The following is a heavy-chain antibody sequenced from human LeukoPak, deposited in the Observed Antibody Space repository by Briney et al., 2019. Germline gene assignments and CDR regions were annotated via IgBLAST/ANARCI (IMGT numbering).Heavy chain of an antibody. CDR3: ATQWSVGGPTWNYMDV. V-gene: IGHV3-23*01. J-gene: IGHJ6*03. D-gene: IGHD2-15*01. CDR2: TSGGGDTT. Sequence: GGPLRLSCAASGFTFSNYAMTWVRQAPGKGLEWVSGTSGGGDTTHYADSVKGRFTISRDNSKNMVYLQMDSLRAEDTAVYYCATQWSVGGPTWNYMDVWGKGTTVTVSS. CDR1: GFTFSNYA.